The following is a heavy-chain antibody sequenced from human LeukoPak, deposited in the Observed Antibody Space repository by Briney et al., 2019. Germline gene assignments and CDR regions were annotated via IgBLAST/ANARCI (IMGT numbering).Heavy chain of an antibody. V-gene: IGHV3-23*01. J-gene: IGHJ6*04. Sequence: GGSLRLSCAASGFTFNNYGMSWVRQAPGKGLEWVSSISGSGGSTNYADSVKGRFTISRDNSKNTLFLQMNSLKSEDTAVYFCTRRDYNDILSGPDVWGKGTTVIVSS. D-gene: IGHD3-9*01. CDR3: TRRDYNDILSGPDV. CDR1: GFTFNNYG. CDR2: ISGSGGST.